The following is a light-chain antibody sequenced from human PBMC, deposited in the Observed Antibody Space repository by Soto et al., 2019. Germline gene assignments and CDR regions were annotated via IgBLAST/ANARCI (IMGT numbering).Light chain of an antibody. CDR2: AAP. V-gene: IGKV1-39*01. J-gene: IGKJ2*01. Sequence: DIQMTQSPSSLSASVGDRVTITCRASQSIRSYLNWYQQKPGKAPNLLIYAAPSLQSGVPSRFSGSGSGTDFTLTISSLQPEDFATYYCQQSYSTPPYTFGQGTKLEIK. CDR3: QQSYSTPPYT. CDR1: QSIRSY.